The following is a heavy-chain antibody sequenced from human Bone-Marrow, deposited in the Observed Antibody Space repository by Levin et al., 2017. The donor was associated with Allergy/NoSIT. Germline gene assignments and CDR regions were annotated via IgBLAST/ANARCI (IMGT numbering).Heavy chain of an antibody. CDR2: INQDGSET. CDR1: GFTFSGSW. D-gene: IGHD1-26*01. V-gene: IGHV3-7*01. Sequence: PGGSLRLSCAASGFTFSGSWMTWVRQAPGKGLEWVANINQDGSETHYVDSVKGRFTISRDNAKNSVFLQMDSLRADDTAMYYCATAFGRGASWGQGTLITVSS. J-gene: IGHJ5*02. CDR3: ATAFGRGAS.